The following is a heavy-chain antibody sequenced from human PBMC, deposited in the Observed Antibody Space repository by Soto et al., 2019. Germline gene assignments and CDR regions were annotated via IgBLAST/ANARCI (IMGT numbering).Heavy chain of an antibody. Sequence: PSETLSLTCSVSGGSISSGGYYWSWIRHHPGKGLEWIGYIYYSGSTYYNPSLKSRVTISVDTSKNQFSLKLSSVTAADTAVYYCARVNIVVVPAATATHFDYWGQGTLVTVS. CDR2: IYYSGST. D-gene: IGHD2-2*01. CDR1: GGSISSGGYY. CDR3: ARVNIVVVPAATATHFDY. J-gene: IGHJ4*02. V-gene: IGHV4-31*03.